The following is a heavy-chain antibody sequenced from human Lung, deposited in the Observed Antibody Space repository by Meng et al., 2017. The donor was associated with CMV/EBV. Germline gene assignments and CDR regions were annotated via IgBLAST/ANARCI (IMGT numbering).Heavy chain of an antibody. J-gene: IGHJ6*02. CDR1: GYSFTSYW. Sequence: GEXXTISCKGSGYSFTSYWIGWVRQMPGKGLEWMGIIYLGDSDTRYSPSFQGQVIISADKSISTAYLQWSSLKASDTAMYYCARTTTPHYYYYGMDVWGQGTXVTVSS. CDR3: ARTTTPHYYYYGMDV. V-gene: IGHV5-51*01. D-gene: IGHD4-17*01. CDR2: IYLGDSDT.